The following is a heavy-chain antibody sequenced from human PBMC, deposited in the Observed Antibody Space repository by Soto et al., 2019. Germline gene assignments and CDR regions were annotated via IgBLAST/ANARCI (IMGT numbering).Heavy chain of an antibody. Sequence: ASVKVSCKASGDTFNSYAVNWVRQAPGQVLEWMGGIIPIFGAANYAQKFQGRVTITADESTSTVYMELRSLRSDDTAVFYCARELRITTAGPRPYDYWGQGTLVTVSS. CDR1: GDTFNSYA. D-gene: IGHD6-13*01. J-gene: IGHJ4*02. CDR2: IIPIFGAA. CDR3: ARELRITTAGPRPYDY. V-gene: IGHV1-69*13.